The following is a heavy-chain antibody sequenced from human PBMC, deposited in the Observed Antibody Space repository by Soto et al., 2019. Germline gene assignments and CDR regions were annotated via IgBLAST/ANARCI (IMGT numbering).Heavy chain of an antibody. Sequence: PAGSLRLSCAASGFTFSDYYMSWIRQAPGKGLEWVSYISSSGSTIYYADSVKGRFTISRDNAKNSLYLQMNSLRAEDTAVYYCARRLRRLQSPPNNWFDPWGQGTLVTVSS. J-gene: IGHJ5*02. V-gene: IGHV3-11*01. D-gene: IGHD3-16*01. CDR2: ISSSGSTI. CDR3: ARRLRRLQSPPNNWFDP. CDR1: GFTFSDYY.